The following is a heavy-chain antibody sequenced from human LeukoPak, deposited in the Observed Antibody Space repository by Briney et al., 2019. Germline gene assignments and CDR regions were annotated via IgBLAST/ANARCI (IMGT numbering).Heavy chain of an antibody. Sequence: GASVKVSCKASGYTFTSYYMHWVRQAPGQGLEWMGIINPSGGSTSYAQKFQGRVTMTRDMSTSTVYMELSSLRSEDTAVYYCARYYYDSSGYYQFDYWGQGTLVTVSS. CDR3: ARYYYDSSGYYQFDY. V-gene: IGHV1-46*01. D-gene: IGHD3-22*01. CDR1: GYTFTSYY. CDR2: INPSGGST. J-gene: IGHJ4*02.